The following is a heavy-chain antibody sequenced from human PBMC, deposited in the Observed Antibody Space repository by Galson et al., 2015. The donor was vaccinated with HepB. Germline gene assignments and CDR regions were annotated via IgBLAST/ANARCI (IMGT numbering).Heavy chain of an antibody. CDR3: ARHRFGELLGNFDY. CDR1: GFSLSTSGMC. J-gene: IGHJ4*02. Sequence: PALVKPTQTLTLTCTFSGFSLSTSGMCVSWIRQPPGKALEWLARIDWDDDKYYSTSLKTRLTISKDTSKNQVVLTMTNMDPVDTATYYCARHRFGELLGNFDYWGQGTLVTASS. D-gene: IGHD3-10*01. V-gene: IGHV2-70*11. CDR2: IDWDDDK.